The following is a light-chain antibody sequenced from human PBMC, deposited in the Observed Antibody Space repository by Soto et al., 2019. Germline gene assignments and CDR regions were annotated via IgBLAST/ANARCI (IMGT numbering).Light chain of an antibody. CDR3: QQYNNWPPIT. Sequence: EIVMTQSPATLSVSPGERATLSCRASQSVSSNLAWYQQKPGQAPRLLIYGASTRATGISARFSGSGSGTDFTLTISSLQSEDFAVYYRQQYNNWPPITFGQGTRLEIK. V-gene: IGKV3-15*01. CDR2: GAS. J-gene: IGKJ5*01. CDR1: QSVSSN.